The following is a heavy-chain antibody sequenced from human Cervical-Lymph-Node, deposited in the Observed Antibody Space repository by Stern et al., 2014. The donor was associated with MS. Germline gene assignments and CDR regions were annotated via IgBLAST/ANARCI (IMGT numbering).Heavy chain of an antibody. V-gene: IGHV1-69*06. CDR2: ITPVFGTT. Sequence: QVQLVQSGAEVKKPWSSVKVSCKASGDTFSSYAINWVRQVPGQGLEWMGGITPVFGTTNYAQKFQGRVTIKADKSTNTAYMELMTLRSEDTAVYYCARGGGLVGYFDYWGQGTLVSVSS. CDR1: GDTFSSYA. J-gene: IGHJ4*02. CDR3: ARGGGLVGYFDY. D-gene: IGHD1-26*01.